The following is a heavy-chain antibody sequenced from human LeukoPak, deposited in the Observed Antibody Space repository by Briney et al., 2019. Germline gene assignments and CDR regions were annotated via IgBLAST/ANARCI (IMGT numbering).Heavy chain of an antibody. J-gene: IGHJ5*02. CDR1: GGSIRSYY. Sequence: SETLSLTCTVSGGSIRSYYWSWIRQPAGKGLEWIGRIYYSGSTYYNPSLKSRVTISVDTSKNQFSLKLSSVTAADTAVYYCARCLWFGELLFWFDPWGQGTLVTVSS. CDR2: IYYSGST. V-gene: IGHV4-59*05. D-gene: IGHD3-10*01. CDR3: ARCLWFGELLFWFDP.